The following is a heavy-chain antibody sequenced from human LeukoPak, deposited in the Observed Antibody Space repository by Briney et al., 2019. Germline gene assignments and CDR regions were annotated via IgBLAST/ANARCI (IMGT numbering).Heavy chain of an antibody. CDR1: GGSISSYY. D-gene: IGHD6-13*01. CDR2: IYYSGST. CDR3: ASSVGSSWADIDY. V-gene: IGHV4-59*01. J-gene: IGHJ4*02. Sequence: SETLSLTCTVSGGSISSYYWSWIRQPPGKGLEWIGYIYYSGSTNYNPSLKSRVTISVDTSKNQFSLKLSSVTAADTAVYYCASSVGSSWADIDYWGQGTLVTVSS.